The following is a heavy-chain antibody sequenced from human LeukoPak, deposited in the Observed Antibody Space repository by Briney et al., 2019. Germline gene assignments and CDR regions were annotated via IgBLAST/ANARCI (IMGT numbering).Heavy chain of an antibody. D-gene: IGHD3-22*01. CDR3: ARDSSGYQ. J-gene: IGHJ1*01. CDR1: GFTFSIYW. V-gene: IGHV3-7*01. Sequence: PGGSLRLSCAASGFTFSIYWTRWVSQAPGKGLEWGANIKEDGSEKYYGDSVKGRFTISRDNAKNSLYLQINSLRAEDTAVYYGARDSSGYQWGQGTLVTVSS. CDR2: IKEDGSEK.